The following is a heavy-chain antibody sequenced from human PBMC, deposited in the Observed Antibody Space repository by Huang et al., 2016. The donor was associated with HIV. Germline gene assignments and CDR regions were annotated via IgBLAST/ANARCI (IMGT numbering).Heavy chain of an antibody. CDR3: ARGFDILVDRFDF. Sequence: QVQLQESGPGLVKPSETLSLTCLVSGGSINSPYWSWIRQPPREGLQLIVRIYNGGRTFYNPSFKSRVTMSLDTSKNQMSLSLTSATAADTAVYYCARGFDILVDRFDFWGQGILVTVSS. CDR1: GGSINSPY. D-gene: IGHD3-9*01. J-gene: IGHJ4*02. V-gene: IGHV4-4*07. CDR2: IYNGGRT.